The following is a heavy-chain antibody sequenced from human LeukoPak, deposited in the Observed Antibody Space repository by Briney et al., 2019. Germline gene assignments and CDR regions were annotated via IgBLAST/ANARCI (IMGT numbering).Heavy chain of an antibody. CDR3: ARGRAYSSFEVDY. V-gene: IGHV3-21*06. D-gene: IGHD6-6*01. CDR2: ISSSSSYI. J-gene: IGHJ4*02. CDR1: GFSFSTNS. Sequence: PGGSLRLSCAASGFSFSTNSTNWVRQAPGKGLEWVSSISSSSSYIYYADSVKGRFTISRDNAKNSLYLQMNSLRAEDTAVYYCARGRAYSSFEVDYWGQGTLVTVSS.